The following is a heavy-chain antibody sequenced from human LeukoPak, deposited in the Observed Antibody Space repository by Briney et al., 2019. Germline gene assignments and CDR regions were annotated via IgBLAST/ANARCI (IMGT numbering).Heavy chain of an antibody. CDR3: ARSSGWYHRGPDYYYYYMDV. Sequence: PGGSLRLSCAASGFTFSSYAMSWVRQAPGRGLEWVSYISSSGSTIYYADSVKGRFTISRDNAKNSLYLQMNSLRAEDTAVYYCARSSGWYHRGPDYYYYYMDVWGKGTTVTVS. J-gene: IGHJ6*03. D-gene: IGHD6-19*01. CDR1: GFTFSSYA. CDR2: ISSSGSTI. V-gene: IGHV3-48*03.